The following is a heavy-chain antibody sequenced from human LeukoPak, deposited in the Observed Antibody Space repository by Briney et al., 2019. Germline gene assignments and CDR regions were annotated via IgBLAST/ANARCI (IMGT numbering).Heavy chain of an antibody. CDR3: ARGAVLCRSGPMSY. CDR2: IIPIFGTA. Sequence: GASVKVSCKASGGTFSSYAISWVRQAPGQGLEWMGGIIPIFGTANYAQKFQGRVTITADESTSTAYMELSSLRSEDTAVYYCARGAVLCRSGPMSYWGQGTLVTVSS. CDR1: GGTFSSYA. D-gene: IGHD2-2*01. J-gene: IGHJ4*02. V-gene: IGHV1-69*13.